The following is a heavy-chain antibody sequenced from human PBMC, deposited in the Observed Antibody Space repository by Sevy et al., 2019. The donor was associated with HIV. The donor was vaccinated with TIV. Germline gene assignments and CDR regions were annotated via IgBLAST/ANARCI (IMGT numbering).Heavy chain of an antibody. Sequence: SETLSLTCAVSGASITSSAWWTSVRQPPGKGLEWIGKRYHSGSTTYNPSLKSRVTILVDDSKNQFSLHLKSVTAADTAVYYCARGAIAAAGYSYGMDVWGQGTTVTVSS. CDR1: GASITSSAW. CDR2: RYHSGST. D-gene: IGHD6-13*01. J-gene: IGHJ6*02. V-gene: IGHV4-4*02. CDR3: ARGAIAAAGYSYGMDV.